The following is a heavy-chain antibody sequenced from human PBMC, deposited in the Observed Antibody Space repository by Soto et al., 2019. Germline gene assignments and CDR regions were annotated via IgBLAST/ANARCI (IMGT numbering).Heavy chain of an antibody. CDR2: VLSDGSKV. V-gene: IGHV3-33*01. D-gene: IGHD3-10*01. J-gene: IGHJ4*02. CDR1: GFTFSSHS. Sequence: PGGSLRLSCAASGFTFSSHSMHWVRQAPGKGLEWVAVVLSDGSKVFYGGSAKGRFTVSRDNSKNTVYLQMNTLDAEDTAVYYRVAELRLGYWGQGTLVTVSS. CDR3: VAELRLGY.